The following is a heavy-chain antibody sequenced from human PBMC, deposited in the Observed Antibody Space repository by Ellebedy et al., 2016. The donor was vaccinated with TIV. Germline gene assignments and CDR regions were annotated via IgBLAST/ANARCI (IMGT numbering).Heavy chain of an antibody. J-gene: IGHJ4*02. D-gene: IGHD2-15*01. CDR2: IWYDGSNE. CDR3: ARDPGVLPGGGLDF. CDR1: GFRFHMYG. Sequence: PGGSLRLSCAASGFRFHMYGMHWVRQAPGKGLEWVAAIWYDGSNENYADSVKGRVTISRDNSLYLQMNSLRADDTAIYYCARDPGVLPGGGLDFWGQGILVTVSS. V-gene: IGHV3-33*01.